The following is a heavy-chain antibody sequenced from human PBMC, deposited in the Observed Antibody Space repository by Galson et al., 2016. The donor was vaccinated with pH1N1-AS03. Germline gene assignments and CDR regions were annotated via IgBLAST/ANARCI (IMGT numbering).Heavy chain of an antibody. D-gene: IGHD3-22*01. CDR1: GFSFNDHA. V-gene: IGHV3-9*01. CDR3: AKAERGGYYFRLTFEI. CDR2: ISWDGSNT. Sequence: SLRLSCAASGFSFNDHALHWVRRAPGKGLEWVSGISWDGSNTDYADSVKGRFTISRDNAKNSLYLQMNSLRPEDTALYYCAKAERGGYYFRLTFEIWGLGTMVTVSS. J-gene: IGHJ3*02.